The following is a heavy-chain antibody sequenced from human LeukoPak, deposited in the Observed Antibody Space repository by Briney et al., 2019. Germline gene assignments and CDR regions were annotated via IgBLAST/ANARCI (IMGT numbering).Heavy chain of an antibody. V-gene: IGHV3-21*01. CDR2: ISSSSSFI. J-gene: IGHJ4*02. CDR1: GFTFSSYS. D-gene: IGHD1-26*01. CDR3: ARVYLISGSYQDY. Sequence: GGSLRLSCAASGFTFSSYSMNWVRQAPGKGLEWVSYISSSSSFIYYADSVKGRFTISRDNAKNSLFLQMNSLRAEDTAVYYCARVYLISGSYQDYWGQGTLVTVSS.